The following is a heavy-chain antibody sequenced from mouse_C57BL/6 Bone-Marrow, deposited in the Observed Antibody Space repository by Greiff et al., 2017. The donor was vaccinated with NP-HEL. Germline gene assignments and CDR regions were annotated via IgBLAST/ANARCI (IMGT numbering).Heavy chain of an antibody. Sequence: LVESGAELARPGASVKLSCKASGYTFTSYGISWVKQSTGQGLEWIGEIYPRSGNTYYNEKFKGKATLTADKSSSTAYMELRSLTSEDAAVYFCARPGGSSCGFAYWGQGTLVTVSA. CDR2: IYPRSGNT. J-gene: IGHJ3*01. D-gene: IGHD1-1*01. CDR1: GYTFTSYG. CDR3: ARPGGSSCGFAY. V-gene: IGHV1-81*01.